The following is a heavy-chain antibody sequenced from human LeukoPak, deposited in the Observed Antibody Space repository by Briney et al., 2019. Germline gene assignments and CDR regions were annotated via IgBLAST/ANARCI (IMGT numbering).Heavy chain of an antibody. CDR2: ISSSSSYI. CDR3: ARDYYDSSGYYLGGFDY. D-gene: IGHD3-22*01. V-gene: IGHV3-21*01. J-gene: IGHJ4*02. Sequence: GGSLRLSCAASGFTFSSYSMNWVRQAPGKGLEWVSSISSSSSYIHYADSVKGRFTISRDNAKNSLYLQMNSLRAEDTAVYYCARDYYDSSGYYLGGFDYWAREPWSPSPQ. CDR1: GFTFSSYS.